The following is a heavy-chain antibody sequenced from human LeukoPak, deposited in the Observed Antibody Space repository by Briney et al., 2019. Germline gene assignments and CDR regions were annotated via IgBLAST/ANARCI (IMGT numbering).Heavy chain of an antibody. CDR3: AREVIAAAGTFDY. J-gene: IGHJ4*02. Sequence: PSETLSLTCTVSGGSINNYYWSWIRQPPGKGLEWIGYVYYTGSTNYNPSLKSRVTISVDTSKNQFSLKLSSVTAADTAVYYCAREVIAAAGTFDYWGQGTLVTVSS. D-gene: IGHD6-13*01. CDR2: VYYTGST. V-gene: IGHV4-59*01. CDR1: GGSINNYY.